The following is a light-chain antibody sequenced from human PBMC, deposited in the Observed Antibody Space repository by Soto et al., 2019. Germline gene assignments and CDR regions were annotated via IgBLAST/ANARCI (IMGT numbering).Light chain of an antibody. V-gene: IGKV3-11*01. CDR3: QQGGNWPLT. CDR2: DAS. CDR1: QSDSSH. Sequence: EIVLTQSPATRSLSPGEGATVSCRASQSDSSHLAWYQQKRGQAPRLLIYDASSRASGIPARFSGRGSGTDFTLTISYLEPEDFAIYYCQQGGNWPLTFGQGTRLEIK. J-gene: IGKJ5*01.